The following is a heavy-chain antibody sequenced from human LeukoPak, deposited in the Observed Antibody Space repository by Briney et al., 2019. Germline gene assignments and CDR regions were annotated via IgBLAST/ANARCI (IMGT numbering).Heavy chain of an antibody. CDR3: AKDYSPFDP. Sequence: GGSLRLSCAASAFTFSNYWMHWVRQAPGKGLVWVSRINSDGSGTSYAGSVRGRFTISRDNSKDTLYLQMNSLGAEDTAVYYCAKDYSPFDPWGQGTLVTVSS. CDR2: INSDGSGT. J-gene: IGHJ5*02. V-gene: IGHV3-74*01. CDR1: AFTFSNYW. D-gene: IGHD2-15*01.